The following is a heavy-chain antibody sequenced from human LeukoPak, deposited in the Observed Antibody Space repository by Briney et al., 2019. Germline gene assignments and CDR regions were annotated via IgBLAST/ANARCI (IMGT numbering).Heavy chain of an antibody. J-gene: IGHJ6*03. CDR1: GFTFTDYY. D-gene: IGHD5-18*01. Sequence: GGSLRLSCAASGFTFTDYYMSWIRQAPGKGLEWVSYIISSGSTIYYADSVKGRFTISRDNAKNSLYLQMNSLRAEDTAVYYCAREGRLWYSYGTYKNYYYMDVWGKGTTATVSS. CDR3: AREGRLWYSYGTYKNYYYMDV. CDR2: IISSGSTI. V-gene: IGHV3-11*01.